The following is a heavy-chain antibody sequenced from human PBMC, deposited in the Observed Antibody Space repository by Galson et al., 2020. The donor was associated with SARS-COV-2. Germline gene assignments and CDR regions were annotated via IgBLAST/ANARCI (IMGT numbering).Heavy chain of an antibody. V-gene: IGHV1-2*02. Sequence: ASVKVSCTASGYTFTGYYMHWVRQAPGQGLEWMGWINPNSGGTNYAQKFQGRVTMTRDTSISTAYMELSRLRSDDTAVYYCARPDFWSGYYTLDYWGQGTLVTVSS. CDR3: ARPDFWSGYYTLDY. CDR2: INPNSGGT. D-gene: IGHD3-3*01. CDR1: GYTFTGYY. J-gene: IGHJ4*02.